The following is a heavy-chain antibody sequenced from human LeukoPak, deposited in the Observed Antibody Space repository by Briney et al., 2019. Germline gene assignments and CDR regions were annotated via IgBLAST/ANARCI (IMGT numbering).Heavy chain of an antibody. CDR3: AKDWYYYDSSGYTHAFDI. V-gene: IGHV3-23*01. Sequence: PGGSVRLSCAASGFTFSSYAMSWVRQAPGKGLEWVSAISGSGGSTYYADSVNGRFTISRANSKNTMYLQLHSHRNEDTALYYCAKDWYYYDSSGYTHAFDIWGQGTMVTVSS. J-gene: IGHJ3*02. CDR1: GFTFSSYA. D-gene: IGHD3-22*01. CDR2: ISGSGGST.